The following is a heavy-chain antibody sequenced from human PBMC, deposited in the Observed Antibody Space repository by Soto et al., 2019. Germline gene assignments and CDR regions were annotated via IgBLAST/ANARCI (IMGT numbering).Heavy chain of an antibody. V-gene: IGHV4-59*01. Sequence: SETLSLTCTVSGGSISSYYWSWIRQPPGKGLEWIGYIYYSGSTNYNPSLKSRVTISVDTSKNQFSLKLSSVTAADTAVYYCARERQQLGYNWFDPWGQGTLVTVSS. D-gene: IGHD6-13*01. CDR2: IYYSGST. CDR3: ARERQQLGYNWFDP. J-gene: IGHJ5*02. CDR1: GGSISSYY.